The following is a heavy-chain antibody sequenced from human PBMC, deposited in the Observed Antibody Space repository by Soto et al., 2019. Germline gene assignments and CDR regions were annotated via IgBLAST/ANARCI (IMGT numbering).Heavy chain of an antibody. D-gene: IGHD3-22*01. V-gene: IGHV1-69*06. Sequence: ASVKVSCKASGGTFSSYAISWVRQAPGQGLEWMGGIIPIFGTANYAQKFQGRVTITADKSTSTAYMELSSLRSEDTAVYYCAREPPYYYDSSGYYPNWFDPWGQGTLVTVSS. J-gene: IGHJ5*02. CDR1: GGTFSSYA. CDR3: AREPPYYYDSSGYYPNWFDP. CDR2: IIPIFGTA.